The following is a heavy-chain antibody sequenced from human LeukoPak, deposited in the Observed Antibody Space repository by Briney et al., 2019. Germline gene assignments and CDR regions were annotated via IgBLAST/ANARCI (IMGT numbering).Heavy chain of an antibody. CDR1: GFTFDDYA. CDR3: AKEDYDSSGYLDY. J-gene: IGHJ4*02. D-gene: IGHD3-22*01. CDR2: ISWDGGST. V-gene: IGHV3-43D*03. Sequence: PGGSLRLSCAASGFTFDDYAMHWVRQAPGKGLEWGSLISWDGGSTYYADSVKGRFTISRDNSKNSLYLQMNSLRAEDTALYYCAKEDYDSSGYLDYWGQGTLVTVSS.